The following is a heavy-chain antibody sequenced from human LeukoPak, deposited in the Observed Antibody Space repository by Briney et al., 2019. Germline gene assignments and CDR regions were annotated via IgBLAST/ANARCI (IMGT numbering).Heavy chain of an antibody. V-gene: IGHV3-11*04. CDR2: ISSSGSTI. Sequence: GGPLRLSCAASGFTFNDYYMSWIRQAPGKGLEWVSYISSSGSTIYYADSVEGRFTISRDNAKNSLYLQMNSPRAEDTAVYYCARNSGSYYANWFDPWGQGTLVTVSS. CDR3: ARNSGSYYANWFDP. J-gene: IGHJ5*02. D-gene: IGHD1-26*01. CDR1: GFTFNDYY.